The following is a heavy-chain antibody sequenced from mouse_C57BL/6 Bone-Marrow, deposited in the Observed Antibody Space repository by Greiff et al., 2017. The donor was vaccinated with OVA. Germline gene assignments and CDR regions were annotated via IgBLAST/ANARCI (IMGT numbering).Heavy chain of an antibody. D-gene: IGHD1-1*01. CDR2: INPGSGGT. Sequence: VQLQQSGAELVRPGTSVKVSCKASGYAFTNYLIEWVKQRPGQGLEWIGVINPGSGGTNYNEKFKGKATLTADKSSSTAYMQLSSLTSEDAAVYFCAHTVVTAMDYWGKGTSVTVSS. CDR3: AHTVVTAMDY. CDR1: GYAFTNYL. J-gene: IGHJ4*01. V-gene: IGHV1-54*01.